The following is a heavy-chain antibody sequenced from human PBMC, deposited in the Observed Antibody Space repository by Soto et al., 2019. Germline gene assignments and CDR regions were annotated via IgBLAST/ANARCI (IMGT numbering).Heavy chain of an antibody. CDR1: GFTFRNYY. Sequence: GGSLSLSCAASGFTFRNYYMSWVRQAPGKGLEWVSGMNSGGRSNYADTVKGQFTISRDTSNNMLYLQMNSLRADDTAVCYCEKALQYSSSRDYFYYGMDVWGQGTTVTVSS. CDR3: EKALQYSSSRDYFYYGMDV. CDR2: MNSGGRS. D-gene: IGHD6-6*01. J-gene: IGHJ6*02. V-gene: IGHV3-23*01.